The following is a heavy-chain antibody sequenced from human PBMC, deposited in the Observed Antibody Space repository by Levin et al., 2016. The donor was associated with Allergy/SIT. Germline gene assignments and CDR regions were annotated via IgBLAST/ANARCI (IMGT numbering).Heavy chain of an antibody. V-gene: IGHV2-70*01. CDR2: IDWDDDK. D-gene: IGHD4-17*01. Sequence: WIRQPPGKALEWLALIDWDDDKYYSTSLKTRLTISKDTSKNQVVLTMTNMDPVDTATYYCARTQPQRTTVTPYYYYYGMDVWGQGTTVTVSS. CDR3: ARTQPQRTTVTPYYYYYGMDV. J-gene: IGHJ6*02.